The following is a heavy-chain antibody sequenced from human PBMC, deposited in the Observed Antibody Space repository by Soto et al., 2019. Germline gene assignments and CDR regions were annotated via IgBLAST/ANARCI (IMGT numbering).Heavy chain of an antibody. CDR2: ISGSGGST. Sequence: GGSLRLSCAASGFTFSSYAMSWVRQAPGKGLEWVSAISGSGGSTYYADSVKGRFTISRDNSKNTLYLQMNSLRAEDTAVYYCAKDVTFYVFLYGYHVSQYDFWRQGT. CDR1: GFTFSSYA. V-gene: IGHV3-23*01. CDR3: AKDVTFYVFLYGYHVSQYDF. J-gene: IGHJ4*01. D-gene: IGHD3-16*01.